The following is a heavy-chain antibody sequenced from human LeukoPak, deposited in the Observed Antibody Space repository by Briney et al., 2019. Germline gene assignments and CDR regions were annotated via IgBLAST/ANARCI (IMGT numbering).Heavy chain of an antibody. CDR2: ISGSGGST. D-gene: IGHD3-16*01. J-gene: IGHJ4*02. Sequence: PGGSLRLSCAASGFTFSSYAMSWVRQAPGKGLEWVSTISGSGGSTYYADSVKGRFTISRDNSKNTLYLQMNSLRAEDTAVYYCAKTVGHGGGPFDYWGRGTLVTVSS. CDR3: AKTVGHGGGPFDY. V-gene: IGHV3-23*01. CDR1: GFTFSSYA.